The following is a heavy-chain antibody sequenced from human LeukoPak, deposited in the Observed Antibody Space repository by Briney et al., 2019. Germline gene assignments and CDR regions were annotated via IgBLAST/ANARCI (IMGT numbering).Heavy chain of an antibody. V-gene: IGHV1-18*01. CDR1: GYTFTSYG. D-gene: IGHD3-10*01. CDR3: ARYLWFGELLYGQKFGEIDY. J-gene: IGHJ4*02. Sequence: ASVKVSCKASGYTFTSYGISWVRQAPGQGLEWMGWISAYNGNTNYAQKLQGRVTMTTDTSTSTAYMELRSLRSDDTAVYYCARYLWFGELLYGQKFGEIDYWGQGTLVTVSS. CDR2: ISAYNGNT.